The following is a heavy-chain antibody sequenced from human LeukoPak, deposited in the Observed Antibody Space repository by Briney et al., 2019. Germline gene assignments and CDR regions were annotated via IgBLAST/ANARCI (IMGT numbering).Heavy chain of an antibody. Sequence: GSGPTLVKPTQTLTLTCTFSGFSLSASGVGVGWVRQPPGTALEWLALIYWDDDKRYSPSLKSRLTITKDTSKNQVVLTMTNMDPVDTATYYCGHQVLLPTYFDYWGQGTLVTVSS. CDR2: IYWDDDK. CDR1: GFSLSASGVG. J-gene: IGHJ4*02. CDR3: GHQVLLPTYFDY. V-gene: IGHV2-5*02. D-gene: IGHD3-10*01.